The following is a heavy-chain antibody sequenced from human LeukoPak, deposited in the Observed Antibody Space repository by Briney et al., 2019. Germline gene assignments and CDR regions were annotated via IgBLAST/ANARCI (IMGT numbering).Heavy chain of an antibody. CDR3: AKVPVFSLTISEVVTDDAFDI. V-gene: IGHV3-23*01. CDR1: GFTFSSYA. J-gene: IGHJ3*02. Sequence: GGSLRLSCAASGFTFSSYAMSWVRQAPGKGLEWVSAISGSGGATYPADSGKGRFTISRDNSKNTLYLQMNSLRAEDTAVYYCAKVPVFSLTISEVVTDDAFDIWGQGTIVTVSS. CDR2: ISGSGGAT. D-gene: IGHD3-3*01.